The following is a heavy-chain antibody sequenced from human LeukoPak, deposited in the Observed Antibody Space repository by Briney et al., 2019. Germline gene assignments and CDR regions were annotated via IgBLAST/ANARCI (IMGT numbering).Heavy chain of an antibody. CDR2: IKEDGSGK. J-gene: IGHJ4*02. Sequence: GGSLSLSCAASGFTFSNYWMSWVRQAPGKGLEWVANIKEDGSGKYYVDSVKGRFTISRDNARNSLYLQMNSLRAEDTAVYYCASGRQLGYWGQGTLVTVSS. D-gene: IGHD6-13*01. CDR3: ASGRQLGY. CDR1: GFTFSNYW. V-gene: IGHV3-7*01.